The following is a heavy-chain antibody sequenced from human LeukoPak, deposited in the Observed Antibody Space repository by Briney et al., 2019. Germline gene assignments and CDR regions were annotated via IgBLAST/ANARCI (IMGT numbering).Heavy chain of an antibody. CDR3: ARGGYDFWSGGGYYYYYYMDV. D-gene: IGHD3-3*01. V-gene: IGHV4-4*07. J-gene: IGHJ6*03. Sequence: TSDTLSLTCTVSGGSISSYYWIWMRQPAGKGLEWIGRIYTSWSTNYNPSLKSRVTMSVDTSKNQFSLKMSSVTAADTAVYYCARGGYDFWSGGGYYYYYYMDVWGKGTTVTVSS. CDR2: IYTSWST. CDR1: GGSISSYY.